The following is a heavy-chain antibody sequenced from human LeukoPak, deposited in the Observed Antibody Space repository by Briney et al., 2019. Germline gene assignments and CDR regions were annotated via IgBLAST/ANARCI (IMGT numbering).Heavy chain of an antibody. J-gene: IGHJ6*02. V-gene: IGHV4-30-2*01. CDR2: IYHSGST. Sequence: PSQTLSLTCAVSGGSISSGGYSWSWIRQPPGKGLEWIGYIYHSGSTYHNPSLKSRVTISVDRSKNQFSLKLSSVTAADTAVYYCAREIQWYGMDVWGQGTTVTVSS. CDR3: AREIQWYGMDV. CDR1: GGSISSGGYS. D-gene: IGHD6-19*01.